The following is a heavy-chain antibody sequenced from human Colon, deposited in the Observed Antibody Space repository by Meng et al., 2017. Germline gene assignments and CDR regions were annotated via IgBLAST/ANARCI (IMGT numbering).Heavy chain of an antibody. D-gene: IGHD4-23*01. Sequence: QVQLLGSVPGLVKPSGTLSRTCAVSGGSITTNSYWSWVRQSPEKGLEWIGQIDHRGDPYYNPSLKSRVTMSVDRSKSQVSLQLTSVTAADTAVYYCARHGGYYQDYWGQGTLVTVSS. CDR3: ARHGGYYQDY. J-gene: IGHJ4*02. V-gene: IGHV4-4*02. CDR1: GGSITTNSY. CDR2: IDHRGDP.